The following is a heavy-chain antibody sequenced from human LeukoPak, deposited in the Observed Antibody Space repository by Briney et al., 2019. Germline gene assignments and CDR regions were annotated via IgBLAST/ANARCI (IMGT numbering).Heavy chain of an antibody. D-gene: IGHD6-13*01. J-gene: IGHJ4*02. CDR2: IYSGGST. CDR3: ARAQSYSSSSHYFDY. V-gene: IGHV3-66*01. Sequence: GGSLRLSCAASGFTVSSNYMSWVRQAPGKGLEWVSVIYSGGSTYYADSVKGRFTISRDNSKNTLYLQMNSLRAEDTAVYYCARAQSYSSSSHYFDYWGQGTLVTVSS. CDR1: GFTVSSNY.